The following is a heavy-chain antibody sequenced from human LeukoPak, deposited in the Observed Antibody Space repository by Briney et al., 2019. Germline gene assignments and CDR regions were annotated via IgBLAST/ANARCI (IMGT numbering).Heavy chain of an antibody. J-gene: IGHJ4*02. D-gene: IGHD1-26*01. CDR2: INFSGNNT. CDR3: ASQLIRRYYFDY. Sequence: GGSLRLSCSASGFTFSSYAMNWVRQAPGKGLEWISTINFSGNNTFYADSVKGRFTISRDNSKNTLNLQMNSLRVEDTAVYYCASQLIRRYYFDYWGQGTLVIVSS. V-gene: IGHV3-23*01. CDR1: GFTFSSYA.